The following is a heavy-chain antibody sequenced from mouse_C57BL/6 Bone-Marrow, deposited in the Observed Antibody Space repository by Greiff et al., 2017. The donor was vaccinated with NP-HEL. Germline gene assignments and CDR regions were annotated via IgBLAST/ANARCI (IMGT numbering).Heavy chain of an antibody. CDR2: INPGSGGT. CDR3: ARSEGGNYFDY. Sequence: QVQLQQSGAELVRPGPSVKVSCKASGYAFTNYLIEWVKQRPGQGLEWIGVINPGSGGTNYNEKFKGKATLTADKSSSTAYMQLSSLTSEDSAVYFCARSEGGNYFDYWGQGTTLTVSS. J-gene: IGHJ2*01. CDR1: GYAFTNYL. V-gene: IGHV1-54*01.